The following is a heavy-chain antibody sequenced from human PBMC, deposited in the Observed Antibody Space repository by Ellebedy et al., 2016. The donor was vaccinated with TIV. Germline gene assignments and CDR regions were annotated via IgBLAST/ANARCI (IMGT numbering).Heavy chain of an antibody. V-gene: IGHV1-46*03. D-gene: IGHD3-22*01. CDR3: ALLPHQQDAFDI. CDR2: INPSGGST. Sequence: ASVKVSCKASGYTFTSYYMHWVRQAPGQGLEWMGIINPSGGSTSYAQKFQGRVTMTRDTSTSTVYMELSSLRSEDTAVYYCALLPHQQDAFDIWGQGTMVTVSS. CDR1: GYTFTSYY. J-gene: IGHJ3*02.